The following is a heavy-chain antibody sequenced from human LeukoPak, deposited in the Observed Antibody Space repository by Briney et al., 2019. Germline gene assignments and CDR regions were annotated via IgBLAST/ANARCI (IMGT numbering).Heavy chain of an antibody. J-gene: IGHJ5*02. Sequence: ASVKVSCKASGYTFTGYYMHWVRQAPGQGLEWMGWINPNSGGTNYAQKFQGRVTMTRDTSISTAYMELSRLRSDDTAVYHCATSEQWLVLDWFDPWGQGTLVTVSS. D-gene: IGHD6-19*01. CDR3: ATSEQWLVLDWFDP. CDR1: GYTFTGYY. V-gene: IGHV1-2*02. CDR2: INPNSGGT.